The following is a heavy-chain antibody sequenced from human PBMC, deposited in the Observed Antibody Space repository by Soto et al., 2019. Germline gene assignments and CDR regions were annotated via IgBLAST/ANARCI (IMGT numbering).Heavy chain of an antibody. CDR1: GDSVPSNCAA. CDR2: TYYRSKWYN. Sequence: SQTLSLTCAISGDSVPSNCAAWNWIRQSPSRGLEWLGRTYYRSKWYNDYAVSVKSRITINPDTSKNQFSLQLNSVTPEDTAVYYCARVRSIAARSYYYYGMDVWGQGTTVTVSS. D-gene: IGHD6-6*01. V-gene: IGHV6-1*01. CDR3: ARVRSIAARSYYYYGMDV. J-gene: IGHJ6*02.